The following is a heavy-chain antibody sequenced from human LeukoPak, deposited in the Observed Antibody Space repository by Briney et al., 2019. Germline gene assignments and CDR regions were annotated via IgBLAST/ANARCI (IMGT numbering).Heavy chain of an antibody. CDR1: GFTFSSYS. V-gene: IGHV3-23*01. D-gene: IGHD3-22*01. CDR2: ISGSGGST. CDR3: AIMHGYYDGSGYWVQ. Sequence: GGSLRLSCAASGFTFSSYSMNWVRQAPGKGLEWVSAISGSGGSTYYADSVKGRFTISRDNSKNTLYLQMNSLRDEDTAVYYCAIMHGYYDGSGYWVQWGQGTLVTVSS. J-gene: IGHJ1*01.